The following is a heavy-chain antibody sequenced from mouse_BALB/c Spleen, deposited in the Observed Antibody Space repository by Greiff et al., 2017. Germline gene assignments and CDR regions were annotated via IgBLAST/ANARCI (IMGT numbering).Heavy chain of an antibody. CDR3: ARHEGDGNYEGGD. Sequence: DVMLVESGGGLVKPGGSLKLSCAASGFAFSSYDMSWVRQTPEQRLEWVAYISSGGGSTYYPDTVKGRFTISRDNAKNTLYLQMSSLKSEDTAMYYCARHEGDGNYEGGDWGQGTTLTVSS. CDR2: ISSGGGST. J-gene: IGHJ2*01. V-gene: IGHV5-12-1*01. CDR1: GFAFSSYD. D-gene: IGHD2-1*01.